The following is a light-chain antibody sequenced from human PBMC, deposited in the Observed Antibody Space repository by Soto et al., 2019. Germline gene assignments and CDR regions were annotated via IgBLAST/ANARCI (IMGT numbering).Light chain of an antibody. CDR2: GAS. CDR1: QSVYNN. Sequence: EIVMTQSPATLSVSPGERATLSCRASQSVYNNLAWYQQKPGQAPRLLIYGASTRATGIPARFSGSGSGTEFTLTISNLEPEDFAVYYCQQRSDWPWTFGQGTKVEIK. J-gene: IGKJ1*01. V-gene: IGKV3-15*01. CDR3: QQRSDWPWT.